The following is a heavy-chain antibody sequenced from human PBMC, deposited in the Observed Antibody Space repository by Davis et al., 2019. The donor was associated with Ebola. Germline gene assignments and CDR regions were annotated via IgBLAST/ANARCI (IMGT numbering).Heavy chain of an antibody. CDR3: ARVTGTSHFDY. Sequence: SVKVSCKASGGTFSSYAISWVRQAPGQGLEWMGGIIPILGIANYAQKLQGRVTMTTDTSTSTAYMELRSLRSDDTAVYYCARVTGTSHFDYWGQGTLVTVSS. CDR2: IIPILGIA. D-gene: IGHD1-20*01. V-gene: IGHV1-69*10. J-gene: IGHJ4*02. CDR1: GGTFSSYA.